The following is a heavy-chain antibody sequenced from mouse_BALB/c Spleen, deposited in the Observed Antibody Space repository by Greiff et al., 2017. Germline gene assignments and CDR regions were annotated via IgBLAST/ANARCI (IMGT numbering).Heavy chain of an antibody. CDR1: GFTFSSYT. J-gene: IGHJ4*01. CDR2: ISSGGSYT. Sequence: EVQLVESGGGLVKPGGSLKLSCAASGFTFSSYTMSWVRQTPEKRLEWVAIISSGGSYTYYPDSVKGRFTISRDNAKNTLYLQMSSLKSEDTAMYYCTRDRYGAMDYWGQGTSVTVSS. D-gene: IGHD2-14*01. V-gene: IGHV5-6-4*01. CDR3: TRDRYGAMDY.